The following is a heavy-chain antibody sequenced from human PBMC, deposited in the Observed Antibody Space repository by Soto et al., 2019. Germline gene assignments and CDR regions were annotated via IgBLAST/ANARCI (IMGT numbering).Heavy chain of an antibody. D-gene: IGHD3-3*01. CDR1: GGSFSGYY. V-gene: IGHV4-34*01. Sequence: PSETLSLTCAVYGGSFSGYYWSWIRQPPGKGLEWIGEINHSGSTNYNPSLKSRVTISVDTSKNQFSLKLSSVTAADTAVYYCASFVLRFLEWLKNWFDPWGQGTLVTVSS. CDR3: ASFVLRFLEWLKNWFDP. J-gene: IGHJ5*02. CDR2: INHSGST.